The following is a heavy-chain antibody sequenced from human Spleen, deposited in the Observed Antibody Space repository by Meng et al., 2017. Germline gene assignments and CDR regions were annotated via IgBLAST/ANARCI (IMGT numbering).Heavy chain of an antibody. CDR2: IYTSGST. J-gene: IGHJ5*02. Sequence: ESLKISCAVYGGSLSGYYWNWIRQPPGKGLEWIGRIYTSGSTNYNPSLKSRVTISVDTSKNQFSLKLSSVTAADTAVYYCARDRGFGGFIAMNWFDPWGQGTLVTVSS. CDR1: GGSLSGYY. V-gene: IGHV4-4*08. D-gene: IGHD3-16*02. CDR3: ARDRGFGGFIAMNWFDP.